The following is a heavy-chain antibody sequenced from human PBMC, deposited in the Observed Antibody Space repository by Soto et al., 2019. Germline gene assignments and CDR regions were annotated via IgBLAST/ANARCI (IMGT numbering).Heavy chain of an antibody. D-gene: IGHD3-10*01. CDR3: ARDSGYSDY. Sequence: QLQLQESGPGLVKPSQTLSLTGTVSGGSINTGGYYWSWIRQHPGKGLEWIGYIYYSGTTYYNPSLQSRATMSLDTSKNHFSLKLSSVTAADTAVYYCARDSGYSDYWGQGTLVTVST. CDR2: IYYSGTT. CDR1: GGSINTGGYY. J-gene: IGHJ4*02. V-gene: IGHV4-31*03.